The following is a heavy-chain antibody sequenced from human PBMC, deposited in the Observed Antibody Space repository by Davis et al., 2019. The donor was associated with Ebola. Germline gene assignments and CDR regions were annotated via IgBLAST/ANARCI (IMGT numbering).Heavy chain of an antibody. CDR2: INANSGVT. D-gene: IGHD2-15*01. V-gene: IGHV1-2*04. Sequence: AASVKVSCKASGYTCTGYYMHWVRQAPGQGLEWMGWINANSGVTSYAQKFQGWVTMTRDTSISTAYMELSRLRSDDTAVYYCARDGGGSSPFGYYYYYYMDAWGKGTTVTVSS. CDR1: GYTCTGYY. CDR3: ARDGGGSSPFGYYYYYYMDA. J-gene: IGHJ6*03.